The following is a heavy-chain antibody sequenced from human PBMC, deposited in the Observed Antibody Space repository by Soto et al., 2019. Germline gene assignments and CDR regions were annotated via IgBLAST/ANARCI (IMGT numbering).Heavy chain of an antibody. CDR2: IYHSGST. CDR1: VGSISSDY. V-gene: IGHV4-59*01. Sequence: QVQLQESGPGLVKPSETLSLTGTVPVGSISSDYWSWIRQPPGKGLEWFGYIYHSGSTNFNPSLKSRVTISVDTSRNRFSLKLSSVTAADTAVYYCARNPSSSWPNWFDPWGQGTLVTVSS. D-gene: IGHD6-13*01. J-gene: IGHJ5*02. CDR3: ARNPSSSWPNWFDP.